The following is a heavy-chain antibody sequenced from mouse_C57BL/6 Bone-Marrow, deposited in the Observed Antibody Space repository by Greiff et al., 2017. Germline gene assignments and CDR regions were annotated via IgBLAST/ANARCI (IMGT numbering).Heavy chain of an antibody. D-gene: IGHD2-3*01. J-gene: IGHJ3*01. V-gene: IGHV14-4*01. CDR2: IDPENGDT. CDR3: TTGLLLN. Sequence: VQLQQSGAELVRPGASVKLSCTASGFNIKDDYMHWVKQRPEQGLEWIGWIDPENGDTEYASKFLGKATITADTSSNTAYLQLSSLTSEDTAVYYCTTGLLLNWGQGTLVTVSA. CDR1: GFNIKDDY.